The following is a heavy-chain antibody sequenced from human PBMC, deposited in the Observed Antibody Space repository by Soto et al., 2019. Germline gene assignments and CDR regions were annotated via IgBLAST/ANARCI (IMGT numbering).Heavy chain of an antibody. J-gene: IGHJ5*02. D-gene: IGHD4-17*01. Sequence: QVQLQESGPGLVKPSQTLSLTCTVSGGSISSGDYYWSWIRQPPGKGLEWIGYIYYSGSTYYNPSLNGRVTISVDTSKNQYSLQLSSVTAADTAVYYCARGRYGDYSWFDPWGQGTLVTVSS. CDR2: IYYSGST. CDR3: ARGRYGDYSWFDP. CDR1: GGSISSGDYY. V-gene: IGHV4-30-4*01.